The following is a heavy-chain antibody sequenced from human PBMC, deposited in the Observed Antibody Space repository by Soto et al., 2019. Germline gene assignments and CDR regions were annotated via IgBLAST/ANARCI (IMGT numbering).Heavy chain of an antibody. Sequence: PGESLKISCKGSGYSFTSYWISWVRQMPGKGLEWMGRIDPSDSYTNYSPSFQGHATISADKSISTAYLQWSSLKASDTAMYYCARTGYSSGWYRSPAFDIWGQGTMVTVSS. V-gene: IGHV5-10-1*01. D-gene: IGHD6-19*01. CDR1: GYSFTSYW. J-gene: IGHJ3*02. CDR2: IDPSDSYT. CDR3: ARTGYSSGWYRSPAFDI.